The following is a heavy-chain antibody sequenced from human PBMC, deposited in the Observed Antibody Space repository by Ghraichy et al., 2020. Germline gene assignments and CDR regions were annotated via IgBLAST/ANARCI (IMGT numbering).Heavy chain of an antibody. V-gene: IGHV3-48*02. CDR1: GFTFSTYS. D-gene: IGHD1-26*01. CDR2: ISSSSSTI. CDR3: ARGSVVGASRFDY. J-gene: IGHJ4*02. Sequence: GGSLRLSCAASGFTFSTYSINWVRQAPGKGLEWVSYISSSSSTIYYADSVKGRFTISRDNAKNSLYLQMNSLRDEDTAVYYCARGSVVGASRFDYWGQGTLVTVSS.